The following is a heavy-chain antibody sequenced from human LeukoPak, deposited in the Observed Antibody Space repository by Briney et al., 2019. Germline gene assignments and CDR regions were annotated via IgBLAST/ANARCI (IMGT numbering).Heavy chain of an antibody. D-gene: IGHD1-1*01. CDR2: VVHTGGT. CDR3: ARGRVSSSTWYSTYYYYFYMDV. Sequence: SETLSLTCTVSDDSITMYYWTWIRPPPGEGLEWIGYVVHTGGTNFNPSLNGRVRISRATYKNLFSLRLRSVTAADTAVYFCARGRVSSSTWYSTYYYYFYMDVWGKGTTVTVSS. V-gene: IGHV4-59*01. CDR1: DDSITMYY. J-gene: IGHJ6*03.